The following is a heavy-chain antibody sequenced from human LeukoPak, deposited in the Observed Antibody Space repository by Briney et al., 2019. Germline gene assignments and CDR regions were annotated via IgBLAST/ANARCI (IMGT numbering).Heavy chain of an antibody. CDR2: ISGSGGST. CDR1: GFTFNSYG. J-gene: IGHJ4*02. V-gene: IGHV3-23*01. CDR3: AKSPLAVAPGDYFDY. Sequence: AGGSLRLSCAASGFTFNSYGMHWVRQAPGKGLEWVSAISGSGGSTYYADSVRGRFTISRDNSKNTLYLQMKSLRAEDTAVYYCAKSPLAVAPGDYFDYWGQGTRVSVSS. D-gene: IGHD6-19*01.